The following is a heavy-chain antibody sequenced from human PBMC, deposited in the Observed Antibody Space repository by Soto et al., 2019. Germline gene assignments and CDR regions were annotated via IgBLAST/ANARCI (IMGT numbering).Heavy chain of an antibody. Sequence: SETLSLTCAVSGYSISSGYYWGWIWQPPGKGLEWIGSIYHSGSTYYNPSLKSRVTISVDTSKNQFSLNLSSVTAADTAVYYCARDRLMATAGTARHYFGLDVWGQGTTVTVSS. J-gene: IGHJ6*02. CDR1: GYSISSGYY. D-gene: IGHD5-18*01. V-gene: IGHV4-38-2*02. CDR2: IYHSGST. CDR3: ARDRLMATAGTARHYFGLDV.